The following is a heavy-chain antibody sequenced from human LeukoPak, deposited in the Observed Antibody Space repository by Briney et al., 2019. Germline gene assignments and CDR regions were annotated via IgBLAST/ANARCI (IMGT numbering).Heavy chain of an antibody. Sequence: GGSLRLSCAASGFTVSSNYMSWVRQAPGKGLEWVSVIYSGGSTYYADSVKGRFTISRHNSKNTLYLQMNSLRAEDTAVYYCAKGYTYGYSYFDYWGQGTLVTVPS. D-gene: IGHD5-18*01. CDR1: GFTVSSNY. V-gene: IGHV3-53*01. J-gene: IGHJ4*02. CDR2: IYSGGST. CDR3: AKGYTYGYSYFDY.